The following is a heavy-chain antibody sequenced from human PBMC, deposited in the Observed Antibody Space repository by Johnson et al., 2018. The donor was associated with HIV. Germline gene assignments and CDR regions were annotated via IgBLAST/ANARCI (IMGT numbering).Heavy chain of an antibody. CDR1: GFTFSSYA. V-gene: IGHV3-7*03. CDR2: IKQDGSEK. D-gene: IGHD2-15*01. CDR3: ALGGSWYAFDI. J-gene: IGHJ3*02. Sequence: VQLVESGGGVVQPGRSLRLSCAASGFTFSSYAMHCVRQAPGKGLEWVANIKQDGSEKTYVDSVKGRFTISRDNAKNTLYLQMNSLRAEDTAVYYCALGGSWYAFDIWGQGTMVTVSS.